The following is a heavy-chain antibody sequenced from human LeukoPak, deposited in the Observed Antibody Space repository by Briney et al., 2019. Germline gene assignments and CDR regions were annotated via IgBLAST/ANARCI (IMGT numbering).Heavy chain of an antibody. D-gene: IGHD3-22*01. CDR2: ISYDGSNK. J-gene: IGHJ4*02. V-gene: IGHV3-30*04. CDR1: GFTFSTYA. CDR3: AKDPYGYYDSSGYVDY. Sequence: PGRSLRLSCAASGFTFSTYAMHWVRQAPGKGLEWVAVISYDGSNKYYADSVKGRFTISRDNSKNTLYLQMNSLRAEDTAVYYCAKDPYGYYDSSGYVDYWGQGTLVTVSS.